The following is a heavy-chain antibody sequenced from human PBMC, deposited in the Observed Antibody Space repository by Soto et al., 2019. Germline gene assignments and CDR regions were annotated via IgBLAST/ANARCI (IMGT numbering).Heavy chain of an antibody. Sequence: GASVKVSCKASGGTFSSYAISWVRQAPGQGLELMGGIIPIFGTANYAQKFQGRVTITADESTSTAYMELSSLRSEDTAVYYCASTIFGVVYPQTNYYYYGMYVWGQGTTVTVSS. V-gene: IGHV1-69*13. J-gene: IGHJ6*02. D-gene: IGHD3-3*01. CDR3: ASTIFGVVYPQTNYYYYGMYV. CDR1: GGTFSSYA. CDR2: IIPIFGTA.